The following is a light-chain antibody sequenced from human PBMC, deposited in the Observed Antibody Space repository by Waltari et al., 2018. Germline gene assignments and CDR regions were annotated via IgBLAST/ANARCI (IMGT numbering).Light chain of an antibody. Sequence: SSELTQDPAVSVAVGPTVKITCKVNSLSSLQANWYQQKPGQDPVLVIYGKNNRPSGIPDRFSGSSSGNTASLTITGAQAEDEADYYCNSRDSSGNHWVFGGGTKLTVL. J-gene: IGLJ3*02. CDR2: GKN. CDR1: SLSSLQ. CDR3: NSRDSSGNHWV. V-gene: IGLV3-19*01.